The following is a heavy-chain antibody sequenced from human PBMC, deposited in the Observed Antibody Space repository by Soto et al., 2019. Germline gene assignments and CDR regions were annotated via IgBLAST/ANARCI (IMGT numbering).Heavy chain of an antibody. CDR1: GGSVSSGSYY. Sequence: SETLSLTCTVSGGSVSSGSYYWSWIRQPPGKGLEWIGYIYYSGSTNYNPSLKSRVTISVDTSKNQFSLKLSSVTAADTAVYYCARDIAGSSPWFDPWGQGTLVTVSS. CDR2: IYYSGST. D-gene: IGHD1-26*01. CDR3: ARDIAGSSPWFDP. J-gene: IGHJ5*02. V-gene: IGHV4-61*01.